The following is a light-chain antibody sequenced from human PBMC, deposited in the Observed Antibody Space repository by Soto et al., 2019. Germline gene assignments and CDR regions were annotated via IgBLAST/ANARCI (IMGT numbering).Light chain of an antibody. J-gene: IGKJ3*01. Sequence: EIVLTQSPATLSLSPGERATLSCRASQSVANYLAWYQQKAGQSPRLLIYDASKRATGIPARFSGSGSGTDFTLTISSLEPEDFAVYYCQQRNKWPPIFTFGPGTKVDVK. CDR1: QSVANY. V-gene: IGKV3-11*01. CDR3: QQRNKWPPIFT. CDR2: DAS.